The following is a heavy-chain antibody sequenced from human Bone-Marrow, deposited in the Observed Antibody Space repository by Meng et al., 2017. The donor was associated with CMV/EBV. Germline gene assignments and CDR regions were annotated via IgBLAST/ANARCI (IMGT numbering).Heavy chain of an antibody. J-gene: IGHJ4*02. V-gene: IGHV1-18*01. CDR2: ISAYNGNT. D-gene: IGHD1-1*01. CDR3: AQDSNPRRPVRIDS. Sequence: ASVKVSCKASGYTFTSYGISWVRQAPGQGLEWMGWISAYNGNTNYAQKLQGRVTMTTDTSTSTAYMELRSLRSDDTALYYCAQDSNPRRPVRIDSWGQGTLVTVSS. CDR1: GYTFTSYG.